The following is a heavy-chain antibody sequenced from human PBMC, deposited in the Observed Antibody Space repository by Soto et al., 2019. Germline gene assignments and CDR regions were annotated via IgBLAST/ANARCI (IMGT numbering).Heavy chain of an antibody. CDR1: GGTFSSYA. D-gene: IGHD2-21*02. Sequence: XSVKVSCKASGGTFSSYAISWLREAPGQGLEWMGGIIPIFGTANYAQKFQGRVTITADKSTSTAYMELSSLRSEDTAVYYCASGPNCGGDYPHWGQGTLVTVSS. CDR2: IIPIFGTA. CDR3: ASGPNCGGDYPH. J-gene: IGHJ4*02. V-gene: IGHV1-69*06.